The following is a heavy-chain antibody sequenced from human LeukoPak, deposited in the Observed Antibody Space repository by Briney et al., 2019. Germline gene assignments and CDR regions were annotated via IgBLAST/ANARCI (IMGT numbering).Heavy chain of an antibody. V-gene: IGHV4-4*07. CDR2: IYTSGST. J-gene: IGHJ4*02. Sequence: SETLSLTCTVSGGSISSYYWSWIRQPAGKGLEWIGRIYTSGSTNYNPSLKSRVTMSVDTSKNQFSLKLSSVTAADTAVYYCASTYSSGWYHYWDQGTLVTVSS. CDR1: GGSISSYY. D-gene: IGHD6-19*01. CDR3: ASTYSSGWYHY.